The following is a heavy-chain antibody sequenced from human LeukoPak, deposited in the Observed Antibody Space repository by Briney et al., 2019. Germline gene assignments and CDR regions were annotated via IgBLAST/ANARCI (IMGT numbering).Heavy chain of an antibody. J-gene: IGHJ4*02. CDR3: ARDRPTRPGVVIGSDPDY. CDR1: GGSISSYY. V-gene: IGHV4-4*07. Sequence: SETLSLTCTVSGGSISSYYWSWIRRPAGKGLEWIGRIYTSGSTNYNPSPKSRVTMSVDTSKNQFSLKLSSVTAADTAVYYCARDRPTRPGVVIGSDPDYWGQGTLVTVSS. CDR2: IYTSGST. D-gene: IGHD3-3*01.